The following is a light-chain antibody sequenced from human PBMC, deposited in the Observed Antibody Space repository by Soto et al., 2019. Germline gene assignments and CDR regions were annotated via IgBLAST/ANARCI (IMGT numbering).Light chain of an antibody. V-gene: IGKV3-15*01. CDR3: QQFNGWPFT. CDR2: SAS. J-gene: IGKJ3*01. CDR1: QSIGRN. Sequence: ETVMTQSPGTLSVTPGEGVTLSCRASQSIGRNLAWYQQKPGQAPRLLISSASTRATDIPTRFSGTGSGTDFTLTISSLQSEDFAIYYCQQFNGWPFTFGPGTKVDIK.